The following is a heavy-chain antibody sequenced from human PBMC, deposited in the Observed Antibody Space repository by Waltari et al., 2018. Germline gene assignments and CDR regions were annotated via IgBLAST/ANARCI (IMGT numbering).Heavy chain of an antibody. Sequence: VQLQESGPGLVKPSATLSLPYTVPGCPLSRYYLSWIRQPPGKGLEWIGYIYYSGSTNYNPSLKSRVTISVDTSKNQFSLKLSSVTAADTAVYYCARTAAAGTGWFDPWGQGTLVTVSS. CDR3: ARTAAAGTGWFDP. V-gene: IGHV4-59*01. J-gene: IGHJ5*02. D-gene: IGHD6-13*01. CDR1: GCPLSRYY. CDR2: IYYSGST.